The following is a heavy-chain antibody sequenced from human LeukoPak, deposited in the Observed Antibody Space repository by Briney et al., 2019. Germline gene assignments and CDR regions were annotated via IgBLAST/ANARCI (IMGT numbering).Heavy chain of an antibody. CDR1: GFTFTSYA. CDR2: INADGGRT. Sequence: GGSLRLSCAASGFTFTSYAMSWVRQAPGKGLERVSAINADGGRTYYADSVKGRFTISRDNSKNTLYLQMNSLRAEDTAVYYCAKDYGDYLLLFDYWGQGTLVTVSS. J-gene: IGHJ4*02. CDR3: AKDYGDYLLLFDY. V-gene: IGHV3-23*01. D-gene: IGHD4-17*01.